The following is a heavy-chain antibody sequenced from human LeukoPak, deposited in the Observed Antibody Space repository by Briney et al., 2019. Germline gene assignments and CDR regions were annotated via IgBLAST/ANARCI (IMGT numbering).Heavy chain of an antibody. Sequence: PSETLSLTCAVYGGSFSGYYWSWIRQPPGKGLEWIGYIYYTGSTSYSPSLKSRVTISADTSQNQFSLKLSSVTAADTAVYYCASRKLGNDYWGQGTLVTVSS. J-gene: IGHJ4*02. V-gene: IGHV4-59*01. D-gene: IGHD7-27*01. CDR2: IYYTGST. CDR1: GGSFSGYY. CDR3: ASRKLGNDY.